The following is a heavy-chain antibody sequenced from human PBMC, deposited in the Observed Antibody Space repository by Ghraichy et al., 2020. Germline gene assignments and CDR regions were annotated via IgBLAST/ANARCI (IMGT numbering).Heavy chain of an antibody. CDR3: ARDIKSCSWSYEYAMDV. J-gene: IGHJ6*01. V-gene: IGHV3-30*09. CDR2: ISHDGTTT. Sequence: GGSLRLSCAASGFAFRTYSMHWVRQAPGKGLEWVAVISHDGTTTYYADSGKGRFAISRDNSKNTVFLLMNGLRAEDTAVYYCARDIKSCSWSYEYAMDVWGPGTTVTVSS. CDR1: GFAFRTYS. D-gene: IGHD6-13*01.